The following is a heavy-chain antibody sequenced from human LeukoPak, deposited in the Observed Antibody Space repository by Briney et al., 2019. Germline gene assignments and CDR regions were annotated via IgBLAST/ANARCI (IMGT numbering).Heavy chain of an antibody. CDR2: ISTTGGYT. V-gene: IGHV3-23*01. Sequence: GGSLRLSCVGSGFSFSTCDMSWVRQTPGKGLEWVSAISTTGGYTEDADSVKGRFTISRDNSQNTLFLQMHSLRAEDTAVYYCAKKPATIKFPFDIWGQGTLVTVSP. CDR1: GFSFSTCD. CDR3: AKKPATIKFPFDI. J-gene: IGHJ4*02. D-gene: IGHD5-24*01.